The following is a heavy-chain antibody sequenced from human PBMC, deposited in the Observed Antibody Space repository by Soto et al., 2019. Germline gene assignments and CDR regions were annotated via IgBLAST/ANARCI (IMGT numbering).Heavy chain of an antibody. CDR2: INPSGGST. V-gene: IGHV1-46*03. J-gene: IGHJ4*02. CDR3: ARVGYCSSTSCYAVDY. CDR1: GYTFTSYY. Sequence: ASVKVSCKASGYTFTSYYMHWVRQAPGQGLEWMEIINPSGGSTSYAQKFQGRVTMTRDTSTSTVYMELSSLRSEDTAVYYCARVGYCSSTSCYAVDYWGQGTLVTVSS. D-gene: IGHD2-2*03.